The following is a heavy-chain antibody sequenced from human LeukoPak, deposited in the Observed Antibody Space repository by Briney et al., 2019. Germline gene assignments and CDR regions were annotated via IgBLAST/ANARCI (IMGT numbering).Heavy chain of an antibody. Sequence: GASVKVSCKASGYTFTSYDINWVRQATGQGREWMGWMNPNSGNTGYAQKFQGRVTITRNTSISTAYMGLSSLRSEDTAVYYCARGGELSAWFDPWGQGTLVTVS. D-gene: IGHD1-26*01. CDR1: GYTFTSYD. V-gene: IGHV1-8*03. J-gene: IGHJ5*02. CDR2: MNPNSGNT. CDR3: ARGGELSAWFDP.